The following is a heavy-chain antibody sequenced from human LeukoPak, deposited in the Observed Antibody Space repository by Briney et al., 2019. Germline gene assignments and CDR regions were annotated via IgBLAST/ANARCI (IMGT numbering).Heavy chain of an antibody. D-gene: IGHD2-2*01. CDR3: ARVLSGSSFWYYYYYMDV. CDR1: GYTFTRYG. CDR2: ISASNGNT. J-gene: IGHJ6*03. Sequence: ASVKVSCKASGYTFTRYGISWVRQAPGQGLQWLGWISASNGNTNYAQKFRDRVTMSTDTSTGTAYLDVRSLTSDDTAVYYCARVLSGSSFWYYYYYMDVWGKGTTVTISS. V-gene: IGHV1-18*01.